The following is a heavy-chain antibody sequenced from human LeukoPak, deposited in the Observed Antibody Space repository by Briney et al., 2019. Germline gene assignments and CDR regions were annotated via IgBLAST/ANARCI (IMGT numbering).Heavy chain of an antibody. J-gene: IGHJ4*02. Sequence: SETLSLTCTVSGYSISSGYYWGWIRQPPGKGLEWIGSIYYSGSTYYNPSLKSRVTISVDTSKNQFSLKLSSVAAADTAVYYCARDWSYYRSLDYWGQGALVTVSS. V-gene: IGHV4-38-2*02. CDR3: ARDWSYYRSLDY. CDR2: IYYSGST. D-gene: IGHD1-26*01. CDR1: GYSISSGYY.